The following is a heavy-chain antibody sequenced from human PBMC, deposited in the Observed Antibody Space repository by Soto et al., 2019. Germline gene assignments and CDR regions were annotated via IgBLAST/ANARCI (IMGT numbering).Heavy chain of an antibody. V-gene: IGHV4-4*02. CDR3: ARVLLYGSGSYYWFDP. Sequence: SGTLSLTCAVSGGSISSSNWWSWVRQPPGKGLEWIGEIYHSGSTNYNPSLKSRVTISVDKSKNQFSLKLSSVTAADTAVYYCARVLLYGSGSYYWFDPRGQGTLVTVST. J-gene: IGHJ5*02. D-gene: IGHD3-10*01. CDR1: GGSISSSNW. CDR2: IYHSGST.